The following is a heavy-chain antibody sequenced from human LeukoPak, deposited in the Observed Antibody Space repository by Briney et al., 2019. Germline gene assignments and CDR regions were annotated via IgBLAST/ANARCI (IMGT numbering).Heavy chain of an antibody. CDR3: ARKRKTAGGSFDY. CDR2: IKADGSST. V-gene: IGHV3-74*01. J-gene: IGHJ4*02. Sequence: GGSLRLSCAASGFTFSNYWMHWVRQAPGQGLVWVTRIKADGSSTIYADPVKGRFTISRDNAKNTLYLQMNTLRAEDTAVYYCARKRKTAGGSFDYWGQGTLVTVSS. D-gene: IGHD3-16*01. CDR1: GFTFSNYW.